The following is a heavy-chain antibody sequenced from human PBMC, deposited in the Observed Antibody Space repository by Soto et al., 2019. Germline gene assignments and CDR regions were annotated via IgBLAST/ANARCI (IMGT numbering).Heavy chain of an antibody. Sequence: QVQLQESGPGLVRPWETLSLTCSVSGDSVSSGDYYWSWIRQPPGKGLEWIGHVYFSGSTNYIPSLKSRLTMSVDTAKNQFSLKLGSVTVADTAVYFCAGFSSGTYLFDLWGQGTLVTVSS. D-gene: IGHD3-3*01. CDR2: VYFSGST. CDR3: AGFSSGTYLFDL. CDR1: GDSVSSGDYY. J-gene: IGHJ5*02. V-gene: IGHV4-61*08.